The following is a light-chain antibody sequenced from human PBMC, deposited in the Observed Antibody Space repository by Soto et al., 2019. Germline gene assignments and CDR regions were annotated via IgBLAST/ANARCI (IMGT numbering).Light chain of an antibody. J-gene: IGKJ1*01. Sequence: EILMRQSPVTLSVSPGERAIFSCRASQSVNRNVAWYQQKPGQAPRLLIYGASTRATGIPARFSGSGSGTEFTLTISSLQSEDFAVYYCQQYNDWWTFGPGTKVEIK. CDR3: QQYNDWWT. V-gene: IGKV3-15*01. CDR2: GAS. CDR1: QSVNRN.